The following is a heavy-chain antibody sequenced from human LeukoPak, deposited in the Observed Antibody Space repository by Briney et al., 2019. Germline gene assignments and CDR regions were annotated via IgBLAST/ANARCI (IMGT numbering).Heavy chain of an antibody. V-gene: IGHV3-30*04. D-gene: IGHD2-21*02. Sequence: GGSLRLSCAASGFTSSSYAMHWVRQAPGKGLEWVAVISYDGSNKYYADSVKGRFTISRDNSKNTLYLQMNSLRAEDTAVYYCARDRSRVLLFDAFDIWGQGTMVTVSS. J-gene: IGHJ3*02. CDR2: ISYDGSNK. CDR1: GFTSSSYA. CDR3: ARDRSRVLLFDAFDI.